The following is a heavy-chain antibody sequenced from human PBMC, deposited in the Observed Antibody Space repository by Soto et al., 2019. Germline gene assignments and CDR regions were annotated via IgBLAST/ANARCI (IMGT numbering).Heavy chain of an antibody. CDR1: GFTVSSNY. V-gene: IGHV3-66*01. CDR3: ARGYSNWLYYYYYMDV. D-gene: IGHD4-4*01. Sequence: GGSLRLSCAASGFTVSSNYMSWVRQAPGKGLEWVSVIYSGGSTYYADSVKGRFTISRDNSKNTLYLQMNSLRAEDTAVYYCARGYSNWLYYYYYMDVWGKGTTVTVSS. CDR2: IYSGGST. J-gene: IGHJ6*03.